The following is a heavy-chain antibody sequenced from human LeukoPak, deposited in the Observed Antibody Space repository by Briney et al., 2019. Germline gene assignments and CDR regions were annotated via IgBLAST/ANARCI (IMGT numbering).Heavy chain of an antibody. D-gene: IGHD3-10*01. V-gene: IGHV4-39*07. CDR3: ARGRRGVEYFQH. Sequence: PSETLSLTCTVSGGSISSSSYYWGWIRQPPGKGLEWIGSIYYSGSTYYNPSLKSRVTISVDTSKNQFSLKLSSVTAADTAVYYCARGRRGVEYFQHWGQGTLVTVSS. CDR2: IYYSGST. CDR1: GGSISSSSYY. J-gene: IGHJ1*01.